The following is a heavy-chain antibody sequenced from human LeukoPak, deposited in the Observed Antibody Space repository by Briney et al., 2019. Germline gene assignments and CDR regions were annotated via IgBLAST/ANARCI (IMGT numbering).Heavy chain of an antibody. J-gene: IGHJ4*02. Sequence: SETLSLTCTVSGGSISSGGYYWSWIRQHPGKGLEWIGYIYYSGSTYYNPSLKSRVTMSEHTSKNQFSLRLSSVTAADTAVYYCASQRGYSYGPDYYFDYWGRGTLVTVSS. V-gene: IGHV4-31*03. D-gene: IGHD5-18*01. CDR2: IYYSGST. CDR3: ASQRGYSYGPDYYFDY. CDR1: GGSISSGGYY.